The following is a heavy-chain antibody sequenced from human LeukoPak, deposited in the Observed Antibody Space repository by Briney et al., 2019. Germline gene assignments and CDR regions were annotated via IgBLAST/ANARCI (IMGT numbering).Heavy chain of an antibody. CDR2: INPNSGGT. V-gene: IGHV1-2*02. CDR3: ARVSDDYGDPLYYYYMDV. J-gene: IGHJ6*03. CDR1: GYTFTSYD. D-gene: IGHD4-17*01. Sequence: ASVKVSCKASGYTFTSYDINWVRQAPGQGLEWMGWINPNSGGTNYAQKFQGRVTMTRDTSISTAYMELSRLRSDDTAVYYCARVSDDYGDPLYYYYMDVWGKGTTVTVSS.